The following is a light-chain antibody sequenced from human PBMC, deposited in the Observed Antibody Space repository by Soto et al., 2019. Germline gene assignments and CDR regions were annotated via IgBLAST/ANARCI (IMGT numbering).Light chain of an antibody. CDR2: GAS. Sequence: DIQLTQSPPTLSVSVGERATITCRASQSIRSYLAWYQQMPDKAPKLLIYGASSLQTGVPSRFSGSGSGTSVSPTTSSLPPDEFLTYFCHHHHSYSPTFGQGTKVEIK. CDR3: HHHHSYSPT. CDR1: QSIRSY. J-gene: IGKJ1*01. V-gene: IGKV1-5*01.